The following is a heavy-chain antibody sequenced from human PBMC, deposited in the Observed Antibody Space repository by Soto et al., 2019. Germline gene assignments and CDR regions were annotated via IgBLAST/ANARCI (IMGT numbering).Heavy chain of an antibody. V-gene: IGHV3-15*07. Sequence: GGSLRLSCAASGFIFGNAWINWVRQAPGKGLEWVGRIKSKTDGGTTDYAAPVKGRFAISRDDSKNIVYMQMNSLKIEDTAVYFCSTEKRMGDSSGYYPSDYWGQGTLVTVSS. D-gene: IGHD3-22*01. CDR2: IKSKTDGGTT. CDR3: STEKRMGDSSGYYPSDY. CDR1: GFIFGNAW. J-gene: IGHJ4*02.